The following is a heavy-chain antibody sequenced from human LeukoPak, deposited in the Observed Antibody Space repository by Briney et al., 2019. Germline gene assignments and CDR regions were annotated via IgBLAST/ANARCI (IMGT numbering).Heavy chain of an antibody. CDR1: GYSISSGYY. V-gene: IGHV4-38-2*01. CDR3: ASTAVIAAAGTLIPDY. CDR2: IYHSGST. D-gene: IGHD6-13*01. Sequence: SETLSLTCAVSGYSISSGYYWGWIRQPPGTGLEWIGSIYHSGSTYYNPSLKSRGTISVDTSKNQFSLKLSSVTAADTAVYYCASTAVIAAAGTLIPDYWGQGTLVTVSS. J-gene: IGHJ4*02.